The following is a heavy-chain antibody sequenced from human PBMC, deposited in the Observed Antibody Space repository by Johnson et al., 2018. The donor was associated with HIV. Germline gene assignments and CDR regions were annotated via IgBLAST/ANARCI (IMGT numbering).Heavy chain of an antibody. CDR2: IDWSGGRT. CDR3: ARRGITIVADAFDI. D-gene: IGHD3-10*01. J-gene: IGHJ3*02. V-gene: IGHV3-20*04. CDR1: GFTFDDYG. Sequence: VQLVESGGGVVRPGGSLRLSCAASGFTFDDYGMSWVRQAPGKGLEWVSGIDWSGGRTGYADSVKGRFTIPSDNAKKLLYLQMYRLRAEDTAFYYCARRGITIVADAFDIWGQGTMVTVSS.